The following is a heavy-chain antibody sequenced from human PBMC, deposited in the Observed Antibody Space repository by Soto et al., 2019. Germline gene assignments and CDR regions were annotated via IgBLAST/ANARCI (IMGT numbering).Heavy chain of an antibody. CDR2: INAGNGNT. J-gene: IGHJ4*02. D-gene: IGHD5-12*01. CDR3: ARVYSGYDRAFDY. CDR1: GYTFTSYA. Sequence: QVQLVQSGAEVKKPGASVKVSCRASGYTFTSYAMHWVRQAPGQRLEWMGWINAGNGNTKYSQKFQGRVTMTRDTSASTAYMELSSLRSEDTAVYYCARVYSGYDRAFDYWGQGTLVTVSS. V-gene: IGHV1-3*01.